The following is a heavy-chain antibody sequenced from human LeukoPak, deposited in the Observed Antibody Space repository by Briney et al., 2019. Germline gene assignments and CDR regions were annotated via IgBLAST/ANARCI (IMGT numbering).Heavy chain of an antibody. CDR1: GGSISGDH. J-gene: IGHJ3*02. Sequence: SETLSLTCTVSGGSISGDHWNWIRQPPGKGPEWIGYVYSSGNTNYNPSLKSRVTISIDTSKNQFSLKLSSVTAADTAVYYCARRNDFGIWGQGTMVTVSS. V-gene: IGHV4-59*08. CDR3: ARRNDFGI. CDR2: VYSSGNT.